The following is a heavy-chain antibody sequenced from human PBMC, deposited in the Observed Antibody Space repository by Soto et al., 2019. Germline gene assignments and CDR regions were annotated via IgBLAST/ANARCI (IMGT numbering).Heavy chain of an antibody. CDR3: ARGLGYCSSTSCYNNWVDA. D-gene: IGHD2-2*01. Sequence: SETLSLTCAVYGGSFSGYYWSWIRQPPGKGLEWIGEINHSGSTNYNPSLKSRVTISVDTSKNQFSLKLSSVTAADTAVYYCARGLGYCSSTSCYNNWVDAWGQGTLVTVTS. CDR1: GGSFSGYY. CDR2: INHSGST. V-gene: IGHV4-34*01. J-gene: IGHJ5*02.